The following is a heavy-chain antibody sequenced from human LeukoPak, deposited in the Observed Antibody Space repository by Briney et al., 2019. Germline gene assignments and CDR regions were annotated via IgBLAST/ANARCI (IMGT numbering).Heavy chain of an antibody. V-gene: IGHV4-61*09. CDR1: GGSISSSSYY. J-gene: IGHJ6*03. CDR3: ARHYYGSGRGHYYYMDV. Sequence: SQTLSLTCTVSGGSISSSSYYWSWIRQPAGKGLECIGHISITGSTNYNPSLKSRVTISVDTSKNQFSLRLSSVTAADTAVYFCARHYYGSGRGHYYYMDVWGKGTTVTVSS. CDR2: ISITGST. D-gene: IGHD3-10*01.